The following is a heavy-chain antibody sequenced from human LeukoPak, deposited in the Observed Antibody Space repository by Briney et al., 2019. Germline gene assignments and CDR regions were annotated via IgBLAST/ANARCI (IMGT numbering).Heavy chain of an antibody. V-gene: IGHV3-66*01. Sequence: GGSLRLSCAASGFTVSSNYMSWVRQAPGKGLEWVSVIYSGGSTYYADSVKGRFTISRDNSKNTLYLQMNGLRAEDTAVYYCARGGVVPAAMFLDYWGQGTLVTVSS. CDR2: IYSGGST. J-gene: IGHJ4*02. D-gene: IGHD2-2*01. CDR3: ARGGVVPAAMFLDY. CDR1: GFTVSSNY.